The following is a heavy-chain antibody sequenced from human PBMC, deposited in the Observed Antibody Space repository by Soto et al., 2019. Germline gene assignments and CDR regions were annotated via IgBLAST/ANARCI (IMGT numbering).Heavy chain of an antibody. J-gene: IGHJ4*02. CDR2: ITPFNGNT. CDR3: ASGRYDASGYFDY. Sequence: SVTVSCKASGGTFSSYAISWVRQAPGQALEWMGWITPFNGNTKCAQKFQDRVTFTGDTSLNTAYMELSSLRSDDTAMFYCASGRYDASGYFDYWGQGTLVTVSS. D-gene: IGHD3-22*01. CDR1: GGTFSSYA. V-gene: IGHV1-45*02.